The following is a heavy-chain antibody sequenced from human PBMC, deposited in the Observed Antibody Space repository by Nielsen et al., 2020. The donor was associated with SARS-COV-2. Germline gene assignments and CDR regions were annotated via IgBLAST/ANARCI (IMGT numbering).Heavy chain of an antibody. J-gene: IGHJ4*02. CDR2: VNPNSGAT. CDR1: GYTFTGHY. CDR3: ARVSLGGEEYWTTSYYSFDY. D-gene: IGHD2-8*01. V-gene: IGHV1-2*06. Sequence: ASVKVSCKASGYTFTGHYMHWMRQAPGQGPEWLGRVNPNSGATNYAQNFQGRVTMATDTSTGIGYMELRNLKSDDTAVYFCARVSLGGEEYWTTSYYSFDYWGQGSLVTVSS.